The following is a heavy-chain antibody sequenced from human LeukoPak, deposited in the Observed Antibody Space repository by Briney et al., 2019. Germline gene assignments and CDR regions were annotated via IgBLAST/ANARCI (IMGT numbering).Heavy chain of an antibody. CDR3: ARFILKIDPDCDGGGCYGWFDP. CDR2: IYDSGST. J-gene: IGHJ5*02. D-gene: IGHD2-8*02. Sequence: SETLSLTCTVSGGSISSGDYYWSWIRQPPGKGLEWIGYIYDSGSTYYNPSLKSRVTISVDTSKNQFSLKLSSVTAADTAVYYCARFILKIDPDCDGGGCYGWFDPWGQGTLVTVSS. CDR1: GGSISSGDYY. V-gene: IGHV4-30-4*01.